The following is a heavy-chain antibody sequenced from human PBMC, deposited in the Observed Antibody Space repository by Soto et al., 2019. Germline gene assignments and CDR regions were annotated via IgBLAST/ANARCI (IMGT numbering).Heavy chain of an antibody. CDR2: ISSSSSTI. V-gene: IGHV3-48*01. J-gene: IGHJ4*02. CDR1: GFTFSSYS. D-gene: IGHD3-16*02. Sequence: GESLKISCAASGFTFSSYSMNWVRQAPGKGLEWVSYISSSSSTIYYADSVKGRFTISRDNAKNSLYLQMNSLRAEDTAVYYCARELDMITFGGVIAQDFDYWGQGTLVTVSS. CDR3: ARELDMITFGGVIAQDFDY.